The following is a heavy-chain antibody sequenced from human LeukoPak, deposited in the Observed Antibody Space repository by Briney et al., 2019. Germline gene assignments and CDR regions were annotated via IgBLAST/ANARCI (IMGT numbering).Heavy chain of an antibody. CDR2: IIPIFGTA. Sequence: ASVKASCKASGGTFSSYAISWVRQAPGQGLEWMGGIIPIFGTANYAQKFQGRVTITADESTSTAYMELSSLRSEDTAVYYCARDCFGIFGRDPYLDRGYYYGMDVWGQGTTVTVSS. D-gene: IGHD3/OR15-3a*01. J-gene: IGHJ6*02. CDR1: GGTFSSYA. V-gene: IGHV1-69*13. CDR3: ARDCFGIFGRDPYLDRGYYYGMDV.